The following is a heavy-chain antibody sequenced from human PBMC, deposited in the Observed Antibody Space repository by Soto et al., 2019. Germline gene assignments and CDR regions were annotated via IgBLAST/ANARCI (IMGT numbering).Heavy chain of an antibody. CDR3: ARIPSGSSGWFPFDY. CDR2: IDWDDDK. CDR1: GFSLSTSGMC. D-gene: IGHD6-19*01. V-gene: IGHV2-70*01. J-gene: IGHJ4*02. Sequence: SGPTLVNPTQTLTLTCTFSGFSLSTSGMCVSWIRQPPGKALEWLALIDWDDDKYYSTSLKTRLTISKDTSKNQVVLTMTNIDPVDTATYYCARIPSGSSGWFPFDYWGQGTLVTVSS.